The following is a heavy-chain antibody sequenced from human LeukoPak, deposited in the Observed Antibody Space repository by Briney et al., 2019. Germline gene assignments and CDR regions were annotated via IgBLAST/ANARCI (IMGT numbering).Heavy chain of an antibody. CDR2: IRYDGSNK. CDR3: ASPLNPLGSSGWYYFDY. CDR1: GFTFSSYG. J-gene: IGHJ4*02. V-gene: IGHV3-30*02. Sequence: HPGGSLRLSCAASGFTFSSYGMHWVRQAPGKGLEWVAFIRYDGSNKYYADSVKGRFTISRDNSKNTLYLQMNSLRAEDTAVYYCASPLNPLGSSGWYYFDYWGQGTLVTVSS. D-gene: IGHD6-19*01.